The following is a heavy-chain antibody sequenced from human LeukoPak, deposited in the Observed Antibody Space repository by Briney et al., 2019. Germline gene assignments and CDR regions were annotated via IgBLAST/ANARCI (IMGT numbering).Heavy chain of an antibody. V-gene: IGHV3-30*03. CDR2: ISYDGSNK. CDR3: ARRYYGSGSYYYYYYYMDV. Sequence: PGRSLRLSCAASGFTFSSYGMYWVRQAPGKGLEWVAVISYDGSNKYYADSVKGRFTISRDNSKNTLYLQMNSLRAEDTAVYYCARRYYGSGSYYYYYYYMDVWGKGTTVTVSS. D-gene: IGHD3-10*01. J-gene: IGHJ6*03. CDR1: GFTFSSYG.